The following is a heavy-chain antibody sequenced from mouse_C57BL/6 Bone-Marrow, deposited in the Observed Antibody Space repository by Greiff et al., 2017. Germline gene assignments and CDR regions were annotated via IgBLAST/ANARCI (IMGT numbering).Heavy chain of an antibody. CDR2: INPSSGYT. D-gene: IGHD1-1*01. V-gene: IGHV1-4*01. CDR1: GYTFTSYT. CDR3: ARGDYGSSYYAMDY. Sequence: QVQLKESGAELARPGASVKMSCKASGYTFTSYTMHWVKQRPGQGLEWIGYINPSSGYTKSNQKFKDKATLTADKSSSTAYMQLSSLTSEDSAVYYCARGDYGSSYYAMDYWGQGTSVTVSS. J-gene: IGHJ4*01.